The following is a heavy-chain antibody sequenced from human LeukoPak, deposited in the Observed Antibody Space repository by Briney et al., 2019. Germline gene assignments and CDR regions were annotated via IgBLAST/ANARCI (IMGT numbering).Heavy chain of an antibody. CDR1: GFTFSGFS. J-gene: IGHJ5*02. D-gene: IGHD3-22*01. Sequence: PGGSLRLSCVASGFTFSGFSMSWVRQPPGKGLEWVSVIASGGDITYYADSVKGRFTISRDNSKSTLYLQLNSLRAEDTAVYYCAKGSSGYYYDNWFDPWGQGTLVTVSS. V-gene: IGHV3-23*01. CDR2: IASGGDIT. CDR3: AKGSSGYYYDNWFDP.